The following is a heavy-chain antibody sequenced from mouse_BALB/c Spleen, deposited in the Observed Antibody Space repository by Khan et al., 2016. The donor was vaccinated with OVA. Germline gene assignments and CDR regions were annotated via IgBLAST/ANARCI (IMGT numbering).Heavy chain of an antibody. D-gene: IGHD1-1*02. J-gene: IGHJ4*01. V-gene: IGHV14-1*01. Sequence: VQLQESGADLVRSGASVKLSCIASGFNIRHYYLHWVKQRPEQGLEWIGWIDTDHGDTEYDPKFQGKATLTADTSSHTAYLQLSSLTSEDTAVYYCTTGWGYAMDYWGQGTSVTVAS. CDR1: GFNIRHYY. CDR3: TTGWGYAMDY. CDR2: IDTDHGDT.